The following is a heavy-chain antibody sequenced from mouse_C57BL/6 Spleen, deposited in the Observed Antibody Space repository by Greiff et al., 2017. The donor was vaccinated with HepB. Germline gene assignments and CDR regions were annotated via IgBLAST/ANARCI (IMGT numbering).Heavy chain of an antibody. J-gene: IGHJ3*01. Sequence: DVHLVESGEGLVKPGGSLKLSCAASGFTFSSYAMSWVRQTPEKRLEWVAYISSGGDYIYYADTVKGRFTISRDNARNTLYLQMSSLKSEDTAMYYCTREGAGTAWFAYWGQGTLVTVSA. V-gene: IGHV5-9-1*02. D-gene: IGHD4-1*01. CDR2: ISSGGDYI. CDR3: TREGAGTAWFAY. CDR1: GFTFSSYA.